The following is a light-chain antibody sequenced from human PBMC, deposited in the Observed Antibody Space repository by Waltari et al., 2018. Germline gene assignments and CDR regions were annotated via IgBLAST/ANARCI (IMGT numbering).Light chain of an antibody. Sequence: QPASVSGSPGQSITISCTGTSSDVGGYNYLSWYQQHPGKDPKIMIYDVDKRPSGVSYLFSGSKSGHTASLTISGLQAEDEADYYCSSYTSSNTVLFGGGTRLTVL. V-gene: IGLV2-14*03. CDR2: DVD. CDR3: SSYTSSNTVL. CDR1: SSDVGGYNY. J-gene: IGLJ2*01.